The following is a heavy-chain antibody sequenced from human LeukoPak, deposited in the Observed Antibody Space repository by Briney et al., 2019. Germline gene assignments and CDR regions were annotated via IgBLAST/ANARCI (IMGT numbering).Heavy chain of an antibody. J-gene: IGHJ2*01. CDR1: GGSFSGYY. V-gene: IGHV4-34*01. D-gene: IGHD6-13*01. Sequence: PSETLSLTCAVYGGSFSGYYWSWIRQPPGKGLEWIGEINHSGSTNYNPSLKSRVTISVDTSKNQFSLKLSSVTAADTAVYYRARVSAAGTLDYWYFDLWGRGTLVTVSP. CDR3: ARVSAAGTLDYWYFDL. CDR2: INHSGST.